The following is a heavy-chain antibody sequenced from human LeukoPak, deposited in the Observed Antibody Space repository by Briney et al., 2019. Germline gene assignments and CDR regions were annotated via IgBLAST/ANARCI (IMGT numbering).Heavy chain of an antibody. D-gene: IGHD1-26*01. CDR1: GYTFTSYY. V-gene: IGHV1-2*02. Sequence: ASVRVSCKASGYTFTSYYMHWVRQAPGQGLEWMGWINPNSRGTNFAQKFQGRVTMTRDTSISTAYMELSRLTSDDTAVYFCARVKVGATGPSDYWGQGTLVTVSS. CDR3: ARVKVGATGPSDY. J-gene: IGHJ4*02. CDR2: INPNSRGT.